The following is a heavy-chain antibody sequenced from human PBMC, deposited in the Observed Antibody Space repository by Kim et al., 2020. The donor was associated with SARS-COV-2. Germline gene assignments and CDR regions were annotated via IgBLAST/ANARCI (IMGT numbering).Heavy chain of an antibody. V-gene: IGHV4-39*01. CDR3: ARFPPNKYGIAAAGAFDY. D-gene: IGHD6-13*01. J-gene: IGHJ4*02. Sequence: KSRVTISVDTSKNQFSLKLSSVTAADTAVYYCARFPPNKYGIAAAGAFDYWGQGTLVTVSS.